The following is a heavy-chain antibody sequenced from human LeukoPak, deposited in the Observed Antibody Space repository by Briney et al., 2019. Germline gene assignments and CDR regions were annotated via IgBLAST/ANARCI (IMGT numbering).Heavy chain of an antibody. D-gene: IGHD5-18*01. CDR3: ARHKGYGNYYYYDLDV. CDR2: VYPGDSET. Sequence: GESLKISCKGSGYIFTTYWIAWVRQMPGKGLEWMGTVYPGDSETRDNPSFQGQVTTSTDKSINTAYLQWSSLKASDTAMYYCARHKGYGNYYYYDLDVWGQGTTVTVSS. J-gene: IGHJ6*02. V-gene: IGHV5-51*01. CDR1: GYIFTTYW.